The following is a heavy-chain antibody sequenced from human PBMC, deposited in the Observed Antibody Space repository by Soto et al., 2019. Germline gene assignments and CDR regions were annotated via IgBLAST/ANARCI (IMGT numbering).Heavy chain of an antibody. CDR2: IYHSGST. CDR1: GGSISSGGYS. Sequence: NPSETPSLTCAVSGGSISSGGYSWSWIRQPPGKGLECIGYIYHSGSTYYNPSLKSRVTISVDRSKNQFSLKLSSVTAADTAVYYCARGPPLGYWGQGTLVTVSS. V-gene: IGHV4-30-2*01. J-gene: IGHJ4*02. CDR3: ARGPPLGY.